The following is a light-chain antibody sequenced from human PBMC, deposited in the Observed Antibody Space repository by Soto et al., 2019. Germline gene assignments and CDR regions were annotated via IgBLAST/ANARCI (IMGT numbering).Light chain of an antibody. V-gene: IGKV3-20*01. J-gene: IGKJ1*01. CDR1: QSVSSY. CDR2: DAS. Sequence: TQSPGALSLSPGERATLSCRASQSVSSYLAWYQQKPGQAPRLLIYDASNRATGIPARFSGSGSGTDFTLTISRLEPEDFAVYYCQQYGSSPWTFGQGTKVDIK. CDR3: QQYGSSPWT.